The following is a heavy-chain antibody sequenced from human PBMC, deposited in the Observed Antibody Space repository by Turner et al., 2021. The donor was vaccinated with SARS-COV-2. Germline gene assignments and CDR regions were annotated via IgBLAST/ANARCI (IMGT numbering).Heavy chain of an antibody. CDR3: ASEVAAHYDSGSECSQAFNY. CDR2: TWKGGRNK. CDR1: GFTFSCFA. Sequence: VRLVQSGGGLVHPGGSLRLSCVASGFTFSCFAMHWVRLAPGKGLGWGAVTWKGGRNKSYADCGKCSITIARYNTRSTPNPRVNSQKAQFPAVYNWASEVAAHYDSGSECSQAFNYWGQGTLVTVSS. V-gene: IGHV3-30*04. D-gene: IGHD3-10*01. J-gene: IGHJ4*02.